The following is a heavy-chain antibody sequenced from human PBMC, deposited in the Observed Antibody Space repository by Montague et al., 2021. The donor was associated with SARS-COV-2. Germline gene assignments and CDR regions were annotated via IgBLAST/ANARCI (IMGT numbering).Heavy chain of an antibody. J-gene: IGHJ5*02. CDR1: TDSISGYY. D-gene: IGHD3-3*01. V-gene: IGHV4-34*01. Sequence: SETLSLTCAVYTDSISGYYWSWIRQSPGKGLEWIGEITNSGSTNHNQYLQSQSTISVDKSKKQVSLKLRSLTAADTAVSYCERGADYDFWSGFLGYKWFGPWGQGTPVIVSS. CDR3: ERGADYDFWSGFLGYKWFGP. CDR2: ITNSGST.